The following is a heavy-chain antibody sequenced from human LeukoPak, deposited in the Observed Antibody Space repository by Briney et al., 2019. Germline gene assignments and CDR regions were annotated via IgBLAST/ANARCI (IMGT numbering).Heavy chain of an antibody. CDR2: IRDSGSST. J-gene: IGHJ4*02. D-gene: IGHD1-26*01. CDR3: AKYGPQDSGSSHFDY. V-gene: IGHV3-23*01. CDR1: GFTFSSYA. Sequence: GGSLRLSCAASGFTFSSYAMSWVRQAPGKGLEWVSAIRDSGSSTHYADSVKGRFTTSRDNSKNTLFLQMNSLRAEDTAVYYCAKYGPQDSGSSHFDYWGQGALVTVSS.